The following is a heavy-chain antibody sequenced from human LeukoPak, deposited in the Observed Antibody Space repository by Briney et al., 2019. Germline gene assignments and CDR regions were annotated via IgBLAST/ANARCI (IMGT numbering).Heavy chain of an antibody. CDR3: GRVTAAGYLTY. J-gene: IGHJ4*02. Sequence: SETLSLTCTVSGDSISSRSSYWSWIRQPPGKGLEWIASIYYSGSTYFNPSLKSRVIISVDTSKNQFSLKLTSVTAADTAVYYCGRVTAAGYLTYWGQGTLVTVSS. V-gene: IGHV4-39*07. CDR2: IYYSGST. CDR1: GDSISSRSSY. D-gene: IGHD5-12*01.